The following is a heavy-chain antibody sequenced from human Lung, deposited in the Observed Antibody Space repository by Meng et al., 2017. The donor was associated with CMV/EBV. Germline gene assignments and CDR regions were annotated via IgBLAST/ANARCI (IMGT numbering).Heavy chain of an antibody. V-gene: IGHV3-21*04. J-gene: IGHJ4*02. D-gene: IGHD3-9*01. CDR3: ARHRYFFDT. Sequence: GEXXKISWAASGFTFNSYSMNWVRQAPGKGLEWISSITTDSRYIYYAASVKGRFTISRDNTKDSLYLQMDGLGADDTAVYFCARHRYFFDTWGQGPPVTVSS. CDR1: GFTFNSYS. CDR2: ITTDSRYI.